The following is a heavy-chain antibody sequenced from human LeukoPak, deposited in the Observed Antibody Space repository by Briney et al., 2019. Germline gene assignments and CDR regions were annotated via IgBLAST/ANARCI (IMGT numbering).Heavy chain of an antibody. CDR2: IKEDGREK. CDR3: TRALGHSVLAFDV. V-gene: IGHV3-7*03. D-gene: IGHD3-16*01. CDR1: GFIFNSYW. Sequence: GGSLRLSCAASGFIFNSYWMNWVRQAPGKGLEWVASIKEDGREKLYVESLEGRLTIARDNAKESLHLQMRNLRVEDTAVYYCTRALGHSVLAFDVWGQGTVVIVS. J-gene: IGHJ3*01.